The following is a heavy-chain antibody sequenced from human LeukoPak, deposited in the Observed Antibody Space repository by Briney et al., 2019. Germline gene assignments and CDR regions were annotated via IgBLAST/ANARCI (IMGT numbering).Heavy chain of an antibody. CDR3: TRDIGGRWAY. CDR1: GFSFNTFR. V-gene: IGHV3-74*01. D-gene: IGHD3-16*01. J-gene: IGHJ4*02. CDR2: LTEEGERT. Sequence: PGESLTLSCEASGFSFNTFRMHWARQPTEGALVWVSRLTEEGERTDYPDLAKGRFTIARDNARNTLYLQLNNLSADDPAVYYCTRDIGGRWAYWGQGTLVTVSS.